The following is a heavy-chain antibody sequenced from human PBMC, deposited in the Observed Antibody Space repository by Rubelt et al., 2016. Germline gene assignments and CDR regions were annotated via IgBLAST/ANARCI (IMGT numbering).Heavy chain of an antibody. CDR3: AGGLARAAAAPRRLWFDP. V-gene: IGHV4-34*01. Sequence: QVQLQQWGAGLLKPSETLSLTCAVYGGSFSGYYWSWNRQPPGKGLEGIGEIKHRGRTHYNPSLKSRVPISVDPSKNQFSLKLSSVAAADPAVYYCAGGLARAAAAPRRLWFDPWGQGTLVTVSS. CDR1: GGSFSGYY. J-gene: IGHJ5*02. D-gene: IGHD6-13*01. CDR2: IKHRGRT.